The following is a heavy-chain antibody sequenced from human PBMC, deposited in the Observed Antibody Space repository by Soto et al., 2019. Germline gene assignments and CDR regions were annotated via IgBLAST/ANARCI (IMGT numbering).Heavy chain of an antibody. J-gene: IGHJ3*02. Sequence: GGSLRLSCAASGFTFSSYAMSWVRQAPGKGLEWVSAISGSGGSTYYADSVKGRFTISRDNSKNTLYLQMNSLRAEDTAVYYCAKDNIVVVITPAAFDIWGQGTMVTVSS. CDR2: ISGSGGST. V-gene: IGHV3-23*01. D-gene: IGHD3-22*01. CDR1: GFTFSSYA. CDR3: AKDNIVVVITPAAFDI.